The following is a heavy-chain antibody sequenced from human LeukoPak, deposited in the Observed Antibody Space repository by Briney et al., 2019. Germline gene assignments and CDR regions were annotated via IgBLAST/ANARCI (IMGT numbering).Heavy chain of an antibody. CDR2: IYYSGST. Sequence: PSETLSLTCTVSGGSISSYYWSWIRQPPGKGLEWIGYIYYSGSTNYNPSLKSRVTISVDTSKNQFSLKLSSVTAADTAVYYCARGATANSGLFDYWGQGTLVTVSS. CDR1: GGSISSYY. D-gene: IGHD1-1*01. J-gene: IGHJ4*02. V-gene: IGHV4-59*01. CDR3: ARGATANSGLFDY.